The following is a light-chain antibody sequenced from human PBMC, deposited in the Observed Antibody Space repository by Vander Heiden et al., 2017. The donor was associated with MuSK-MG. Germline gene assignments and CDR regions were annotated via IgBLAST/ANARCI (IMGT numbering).Light chain of an antibody. CDR1: QSVSSY. J-gene: IGKJ1*01. CDR3: QQRSNWPPWT. CDR2: DAS. V-gene: IGKV3-11*01. Sequence: EIVLTQSPANLSLSPGARATLSCRASQSVSSYLAWYQQKPGQAPRLLIYDASNRATGIPARFSGSGSGTDFTLTISSLEPEDFAVYYCQQRSNWPPWTFGQGTKVEIK.